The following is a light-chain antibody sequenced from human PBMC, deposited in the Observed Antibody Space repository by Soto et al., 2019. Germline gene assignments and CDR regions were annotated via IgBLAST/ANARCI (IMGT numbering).Light chain of an antibody. Sequence: QSALTQPPSASGSPGQSVTISCTGTSSDVGGYDYVSWYQQHQGRAPKLMIYDVGKRPSGVPDRFSGSTSGTTASLTVSRHPADDEDDYFRSSSAGSTYVFGAGTKLTVL. J-gene: IGLJ7*01. CDR1: SSDVGGYDY. CDR2: DVG. V-gene: IGLV2-8*01. CDR3: SSSAGSTYV.